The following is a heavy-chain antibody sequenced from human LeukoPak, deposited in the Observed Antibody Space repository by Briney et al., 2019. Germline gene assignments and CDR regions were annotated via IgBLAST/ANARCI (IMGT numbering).Heavy chain of an antibody. CDR2: IYYSGST. Sequence: TSETLSLTCTVSGDSISRSIYYWGWIRQPPGKGLEWIGSIYYSGSTFFNPSLESRATISVDTSKNQFSLRLTCVTDADTAVYSCATVRFGHGVYWGQGTLVTVSS. D-gene: IGHD3-10*01. CDR1: GDSISRSIYY. V-gene: IGHV4-39*01. CDR3: ATVRFGHGVY. J-gene: IGHJ4*02.